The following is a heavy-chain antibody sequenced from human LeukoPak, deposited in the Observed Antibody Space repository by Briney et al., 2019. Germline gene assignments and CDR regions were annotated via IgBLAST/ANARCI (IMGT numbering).Heavy chain of an antibody. J-gene: IGHJ6*02. V-gene: IGHV6-1*01. Sequence: SQTLSLTCAISGDIVSSNSAAWNWIRQSPSRGLEWLGRTYYRSKWYNDYAVSVKSRITINPDTSKNQFSLQLNSVTPEDTAVYYCARGGYSYGSVFYYYGMDVWGQGTTVTVSS. D-gene: IGHD5-18*01. CDR3: ARGGYSYGSVFYYYGMDV. CDR2: TYYRSKWYN. CDR1: GDIVSSNSAA.